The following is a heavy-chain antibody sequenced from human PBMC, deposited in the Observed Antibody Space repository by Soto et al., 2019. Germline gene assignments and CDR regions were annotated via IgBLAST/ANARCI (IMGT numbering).Heavy chain of an antibody. CDR1: GYAFTSYY. D-gene: IGHD3-9*01. J-gene: IGHJ4*02. V-gene: IGHV1-46*01. Sequence: XSGKVCCKASGYAFTSYYMHWVRQAPGQGLEWMGIINPSGGSTSYAQKFQGRVTMTRDTSTSTVYMELSSLRSEDTAVYYCARGAYYDILTGCSDWGQGTLVTVPS. CDR3: ARGAYYDILTGCSD. CDR2: INPSGGST.